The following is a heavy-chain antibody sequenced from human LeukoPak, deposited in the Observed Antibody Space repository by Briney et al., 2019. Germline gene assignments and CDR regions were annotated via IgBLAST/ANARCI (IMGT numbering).Heavy chain of an antibody. Sequence: GGSLRLPCAASVFTFSNYCMNWVRQAPGKGLEWVSYINSSSSTIYYADSVKGRFTISRDNAKNSLYLQMNSLRDEDTAVYYCANINSGGGYYYGSSGYSSCFDFWGQGTLVTVSS. CDR3: ANINSGGGYYYGSSGYSSCFDF. V-gene: IGHV3-48*02. CDR2: INSSSSTI. J-gene: IGHJ4*02. CDR1: VFTFSNYC. D-gene: IGHD3-22*01.